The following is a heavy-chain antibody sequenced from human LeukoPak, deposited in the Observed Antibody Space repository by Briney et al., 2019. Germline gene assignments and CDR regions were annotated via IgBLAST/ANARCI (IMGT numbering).Heavy chain of an antibody. CDR2: FYYSGST. J-gene: IGHJ3*01. CDR1: GGSISTYY. Sequence: SETLSLTCTVSGGSISTYYWSWIRQPPGKGLEWIGYFYYSGSTNYNPSLKSRATISVDTSKNQFSLNLISVTAADTAVYYCARDPAGGGALDLWGQGTMVTVSS. CDR3: ARDPAGGGALDL. D-gene: IGHD3-10*01. V-gene: IGHV4-59*01.